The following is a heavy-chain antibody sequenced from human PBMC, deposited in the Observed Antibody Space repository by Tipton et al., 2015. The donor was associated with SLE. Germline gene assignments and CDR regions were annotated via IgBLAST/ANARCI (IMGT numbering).Heavy chain of an antibody. CDR3: AAARRSEYYYGSGSPYDAFDI. Sequence: QVQLVQSGPEVKKPGSSVKVSCKASGGTFSSYAISWVRQAPGQGLEWMGGVIPIFGTANYAQKFQGRVTITADESTSTAYMELSSLRSEDTAVYYCAAARRSEYYYGSGSPYDAFDIWGQGTMVTVSS. J-gene: IGHJ3*02. V-gene: IGHV1-69*01. CDR2: VIPIFGTA. D-gene: IGHD3-10*01. CDR1: GGTFSSYA.